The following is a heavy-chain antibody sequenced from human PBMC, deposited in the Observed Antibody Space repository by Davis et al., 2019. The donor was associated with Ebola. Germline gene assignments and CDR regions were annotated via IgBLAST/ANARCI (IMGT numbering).Heavy chain of an antibody. CDR3: ARQGSRILTGYYSSWFDP. J-gene: IGHJ5*02. CDR2: IYYSGST. V-gene: IGHV4-39*01. D-gene: IGHD3-9*01. CDR1: GGSISSSSYY. Sequence: MPGGSLRLSCTVPGGSISSSSYYWGWIRQPPGKGLEWIWSIYYSGSTYYNPSLKSRVTISVDTSKNQFSLKLSSVTAADTAVYYCARQGSRILTGYYSSWFDPWGQGTLVTVSS.